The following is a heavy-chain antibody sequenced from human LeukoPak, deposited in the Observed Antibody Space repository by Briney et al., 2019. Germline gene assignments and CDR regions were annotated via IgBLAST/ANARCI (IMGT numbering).Heavy chain of an antibody. D-gene: IGHD3-10*01. CDR2: ISGSGGNT. J-gene: IGHJ4*02. CDR3: AKMKGITMVRGTFDY. Sequence: GGSLRLSCAASGFTFSSYAMTWVRQAPGKGLEWVSSISGSGGNTYYADSVKGRFTISRDNSKNTLYMQMSSLRAEDTAVYYCAKMKGITMVRGTFDYWGQGTLVTVSS. V-gene: IGHV3-23*01. CDR1: GFTFSSYA.